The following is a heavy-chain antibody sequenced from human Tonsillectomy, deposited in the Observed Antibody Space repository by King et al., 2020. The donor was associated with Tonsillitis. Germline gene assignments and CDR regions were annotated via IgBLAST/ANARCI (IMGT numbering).Heavy chain of an antibody. J-gene: IGHJ3*02. D-gene: IGHD2-15*01. CDR1: GYTFIDYY. V-gene: IGHV1-2*02. Sequence: QLVQSWAEVKKPGASVKVSCKASGYTFIDYYLHWVRKAPGQGLEWMGWVNPTSGVTKYAQKFQCRVTMTRDTSIRTAYMELSSLRSDDTAVYYCASGPGWPYAFDIWGQGTMVTVSS. CDR3: ASGPGWPYAFDI. CDR2: VNPTSGVT.